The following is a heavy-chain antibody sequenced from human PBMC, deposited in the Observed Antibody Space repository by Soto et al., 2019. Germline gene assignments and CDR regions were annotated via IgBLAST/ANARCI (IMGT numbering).Heavy chain of an antibody. CDR1: DYSINTGYY. CDR2: VFHVGNT. CDR3: VRSLQVRVAGYFDS. D-gene: IGHD6-19*01. V-gene: IGHV4-38-2*01. Sequence: SETLSLTCDVSDYSINTGYYWGWIRQPPGKGLEWVASVFHVGNTHYNPSLQSRLSLSMDTSKNQISLNLTSVTAADTAFYYCVRSLQVRVAGYFDSSGPGILVTVSS. J-gene: IGHJ4*02.